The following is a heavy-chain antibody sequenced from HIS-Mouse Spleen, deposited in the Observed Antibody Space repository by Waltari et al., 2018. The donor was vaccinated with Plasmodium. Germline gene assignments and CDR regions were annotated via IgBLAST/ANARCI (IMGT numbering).Heavy chain of an antibody. CDR2: IKQEGSEK. Sequence: EVQLMESGGGLVQPGESLRLSCAASEFTFSSYWMSWVRQDPGKGLEGVANIKQEGSEKYYVDAVKGGFTISRDNAKNSLYLQMNSLRAEDTAVYYCASSWYWYFDLWGRGTLVTVSS. J-gene: IGHJ2*01. CDR3: ASSWYWYFDL. CDR1: EFTFSSYW. D-gene: IGHD6-13*01. V-gene: IGHV3-7*01.